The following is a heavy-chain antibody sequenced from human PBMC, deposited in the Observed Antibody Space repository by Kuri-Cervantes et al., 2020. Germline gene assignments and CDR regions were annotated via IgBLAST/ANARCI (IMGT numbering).Heavy chain of an antibody. J-gene: IGHJ4*02. Sequence: TLSLTCTVSGGSISSSSYYWGWIRQPPGKALEWLALIYWDDDKRYSPSLKTRLTISKDTSKNQVVLTMTNMDPVDTATYYCARATTCGTSAPYFDFWGQGTLVTVSS. CDR3: ARATTCGTSAPYFDF. CDR1: GGSISSSSYY. CDR2: IYWDDDK. V-gene: IGHV2-5*02. D-gene: IGHD1-26*01.